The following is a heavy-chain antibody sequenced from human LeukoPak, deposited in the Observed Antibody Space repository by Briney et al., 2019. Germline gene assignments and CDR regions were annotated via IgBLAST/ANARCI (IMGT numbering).Heavy chain of an antibody. J-gene: IGHJ4*02. CDR3: ARGRRDYYGSGSYRLHLPFDY. CDR1: GGSFSGYY. D-gene: IGHD3-10*01. V-gene: IGHV4-34*01. Sequence: TSETLSLTCAVYGGSFSGYYWIWIRQPPGKGLEWIGEINHSGSTNYNPSLKSRVTISVDTSKNQFSLKLSSVTAADTAVYYCARGRRDYYGSGSYRLHLPFDYWGQGTLVTVFS. CDR2: INHSGST.